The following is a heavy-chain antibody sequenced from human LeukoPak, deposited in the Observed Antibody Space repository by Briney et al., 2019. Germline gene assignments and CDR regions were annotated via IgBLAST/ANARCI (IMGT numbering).Heavy chain of an antibody. CDR1: GFTFSSYA. J-gene: IGHJ6*02. CDR2: ISSSSSYI. D-gene: IGHD3-9*01. Sequence: PGGSLRLSCAASGFTFSSYAMSWVRQAPGKGLEWVSSISSSSSYIYYADSVKGRFTISRDNAKNSLYLQMNSLRAEDTAVYYCARVGPRYYDILTGYTVGYGMDVWGQGTTVTVSS. V-gene: IGHV3-21*01. CDR3: ARVGPRYYDILTGYTVGYGMDV.